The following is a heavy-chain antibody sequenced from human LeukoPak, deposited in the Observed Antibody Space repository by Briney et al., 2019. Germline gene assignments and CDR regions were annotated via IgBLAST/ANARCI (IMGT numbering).Heavy chain of an antibody. CDR2: IDKKDNLYAT. Sequence: GGSLRLFCAASGFTFSGSAVHWVRQSSGKGPEWVGHIDKKDNLYATAYAESVKGRFTISRDDSKDTAFLHMDSLKTEDTALYYCTRDRGTYNWFDPWGQGTLVTVSS. D-gene: IGHD2-15*01. J-gene: IGHJ5*02. CDR1: GFTFSGSA. V-gene: IGHV3-73*01. CDR3: TRDRGTYNWFDP.